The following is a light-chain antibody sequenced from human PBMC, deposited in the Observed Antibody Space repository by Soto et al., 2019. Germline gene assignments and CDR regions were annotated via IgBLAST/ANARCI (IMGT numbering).Light chain of an antibody. J-gene: IGKJ1*01. CDR2: WAS. V-gene: IGKV4-1*01. CDR3: QPYYTNSWS. Sequence: DIVLTQSPDSLAVSLVERANISCKCSQILLYSSNNKPYFAWYQHKPGQPPKMLIYWASIRESGVPDRFSGSGSGTDFTLTISSLQSEDGAVDYGQPYYTNSWSVGQGPTG. CDR1: QILLYSSNNKPY.